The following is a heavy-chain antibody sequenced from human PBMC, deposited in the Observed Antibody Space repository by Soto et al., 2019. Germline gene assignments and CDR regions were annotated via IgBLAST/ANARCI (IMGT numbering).Heavy chain of an antibody. Sequence: XSVKVCCTSYGCTVTNYYWNLVRQAPGQGLEWMGIINPSGGSTNYAQKFQGRVTMTRDTSTSTVYMELRSLRSEDTAVYYCARAGYSSSEKWFDPWGQGTLVTVSS. CDR2: INPSGGST. CDR3: ARAGYSSSEKWFDP. D-gene: IGHD6-6*01. J-gene: IGHJ5*02. CDR1: GCTVTNYY. V-gene: IGHV1-46*01.